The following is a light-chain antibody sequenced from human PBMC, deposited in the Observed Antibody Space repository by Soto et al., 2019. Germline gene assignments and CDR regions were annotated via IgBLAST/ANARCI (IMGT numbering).Light chain of an antibody. CDR1: QSISSW. CDR3: QQYNSYSSFT. V-gene: IGKV1-5*01. CDR2: DAS. J-gene: IGKJ2*01. Sequence: DIQMTQSPSTLSASVGDRVTITCPASQSISSWLAWYQQKPGKAPKVLIYDASSLESGVPSRFSGSGSGTEFTLTISSLQPDDFATYYCQQYNSYSSFTFGQGTKLEIK.